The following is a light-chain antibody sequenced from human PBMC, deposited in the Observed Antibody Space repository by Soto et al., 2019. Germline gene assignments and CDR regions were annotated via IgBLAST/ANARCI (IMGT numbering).Light chain of an antibody. J-gene: IGKJ5*01. CDR2: FGS. V-gene: IGKV2-28*01. Sequence: EIVMTQSPLTLPFTPGYPSSVSCSSSQSLLYNNTYNYLDWYVQKPGQSPQLLIYFGSNRAPGVPDRFSGSGSGTDFTLKINRVEAEDVGTYYCMQALQSLTFGQGTRLEIK. CDR3: MQALQSLT. CDR1: QSLLYNNTYNY.